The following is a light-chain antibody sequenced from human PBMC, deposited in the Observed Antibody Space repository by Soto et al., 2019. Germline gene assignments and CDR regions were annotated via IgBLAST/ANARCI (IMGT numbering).Light chain of an antibody. J-gene: IGLJ2*01. CDR2: DTS. V-gene: IGLV7-46*01. CDR3: LLAYNDAWV. Sequence: QALVTQEPSLTVSPGGTVTLTCGSSTGGVTSGHYPHWFQKKPGQAPRTLIHDTSNKHSWTPARFSGSLLGGKAALTLSGAQPEDEAEYSCLLAYNDAWVFGGGTKLTVL. CDR1: TGGVTSGHY.